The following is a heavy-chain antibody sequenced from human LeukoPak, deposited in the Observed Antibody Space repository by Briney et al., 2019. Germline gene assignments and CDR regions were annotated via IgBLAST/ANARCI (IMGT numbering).Heavy chain of an antibody. CDR3: ARIVGRYFDRLPDY. CDR2: IIPIFGTA. CDR1: GGTFSSYA. Sequence: SVKVSCKASGGTFSSYAISWVRQAPGQGLEWMGGIIPIFGTANYAQKFQGRVTITADESTSTAYMELRSLRSDDTAVYYCARIVGRYFDRLPDYWGQGTLVTVSS. V-gene: IGHV1-69*01. D-gene: IGHD3-9*01. J-gene: IGHJ4*02.